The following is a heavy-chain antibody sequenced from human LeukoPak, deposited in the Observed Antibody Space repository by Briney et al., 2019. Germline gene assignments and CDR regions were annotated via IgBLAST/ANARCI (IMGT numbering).Heavy chain of an antibody. V-gene: IGHV3-7*01. CDR1: GFTFSSSW. Sequence: PGESLRLSCAASGFTFSSSWMSWVRQAPGKGLQWVGNINPEGSQTRFVDSVKGRFTISRDNAKNSLYLQMNTLRAEDTAVYYCLRDRGYSTYDCWGQGTLVTVSS. CDR2: INPEGSQT. CDR3: LRDRGYSTYDC. D-gene: IGHD5-12*01. J-gene: IGHJ4*02.